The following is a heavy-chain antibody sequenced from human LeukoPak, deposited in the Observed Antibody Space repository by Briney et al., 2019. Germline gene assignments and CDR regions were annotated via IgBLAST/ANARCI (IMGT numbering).Heavy chain of an antibody. CDR2: ISSSGSTI. V-gene: IGHV3-48*03. CDR3: AGNYGSGSYSFY. CDR1: RFTFSSYV. J-gene: IGHJ4*02. Sequence: PGGSLRLSCAASRFTFSSYVMNWVRQAPGKGLEWVSYISSSGSTIYYADSVKGRFTISRDNAKNSLYLQMNSLRAEDTAVYYCAGNYGSGSYSFYWGQGTVVTVSS. D-gene: IGHD3-10*01.